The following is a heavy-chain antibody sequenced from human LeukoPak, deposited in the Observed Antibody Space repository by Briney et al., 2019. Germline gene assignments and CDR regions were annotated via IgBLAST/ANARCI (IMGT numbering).Heavy chain of an antibody. CDR3: ARDSRPWDGDAFDI. V-gene: IGHV3-30*04. Sequence: GGSLRLSCAASGFTFSSYAMHWVRQAPGKGLEWVAVISYDGSNKYYADSVKGRFTISRDNAKNSLYLQMNSLRAEDTAVYYCARDSRPWDGDAFDIWGQGTMVTVSS. CDR1: GFTFSSYA. D-gene: IGHD1-26*01. J-gene: IGHJ3*02. CDR2: ISYDGSNK.